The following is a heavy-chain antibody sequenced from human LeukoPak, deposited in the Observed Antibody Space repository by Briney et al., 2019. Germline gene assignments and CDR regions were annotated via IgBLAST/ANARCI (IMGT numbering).Heavy chain of an antibody. V-gene: IGHV1-2*02. J-gene: IGHJ5*02. CDR2: INPNSGGT. CDR3: ARGAQLTYHNWFDP. D-gene: IGHD4/OR15-4a*01. CDR1: GYTFTGYY. Sequence: GASVKVSCKASGYTFTGYYMHWVRQAPGQGLEWMGWINPNSGGTNYAQKLQGRVTMTTDTSTSTAYMELRSLRSDDTAVYYCARGAQLTYHNWFDPWGQGTLVTVSS.